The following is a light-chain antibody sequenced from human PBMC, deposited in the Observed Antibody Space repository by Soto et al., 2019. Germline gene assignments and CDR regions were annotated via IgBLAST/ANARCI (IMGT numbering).Light chain of an antibody. J-gene: IGKJ1*01. CDR1: QSVSNN. CDR3: QHYNHWLWT. V-gene: IGKV3-15*01. CDR2: GAS. Sequence: EIVLTQSPCTLSLSPGERATLSCMASQSVSNNYLAWYQQKPGQAPRLLIYGASTRATGIPARFSGSGSGTEFTLTISSLQSEDSAVYYCQHYNHWLWTFGQGTKVDIK.